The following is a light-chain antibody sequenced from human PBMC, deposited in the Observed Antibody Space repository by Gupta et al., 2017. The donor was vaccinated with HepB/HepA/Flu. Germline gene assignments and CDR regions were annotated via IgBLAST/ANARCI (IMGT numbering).Light chain of an antibody. CDR2: KDS. CDR3: QSADSSDTYV. Sequence: SYELTQPPSVSVSPGQTARITCSGDALPKQYAYWYQQKPDQAPVLVIYKDSERPAGIPERFSGSSSGTTVTFTISGDQAEDEADYYCQSADSSDTYVFGTGTKVTVL. CDR1: ALPKQY. V-gene: IGLV3-25*03. J-gene: IGLJ1*01.